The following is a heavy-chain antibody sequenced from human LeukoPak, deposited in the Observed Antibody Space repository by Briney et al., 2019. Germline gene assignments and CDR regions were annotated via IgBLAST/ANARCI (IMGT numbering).Heavy chain of an antibody. CDR3: ARDDFYDSSGMTR. CDR2: IKQDGSEK. CDR1: GFTFSSYW. D-gene: IGHD3-22*01. J-gene: IGHJ4*02. Sequence: GGSLRLSCAASGFTFSSYWMSWVRQAPGKGLEWVANIKQDGSEKYYVDTVKGRFTISRDNAKNSLYLQMNSLRAEDTAVYYCARDDFYDSSGMTRWGQGTLVTVSS. V-gene: IGHV3-7*01.